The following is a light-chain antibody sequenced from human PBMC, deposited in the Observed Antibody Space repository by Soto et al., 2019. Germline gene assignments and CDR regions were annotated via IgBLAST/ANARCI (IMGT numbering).Light chain of an antibody. Sequence: QSALTQPPSASGSTGQSVTISCTGTSSDVGGYNYVSWYQQHPGKAPKLMIYEVSKRPSGVPDRFSGSKSGNTASLTVSGLRAEDEADYYCSSYAGSNNFVVFGGGTKLTVL. CDR1: SSDVGGYNY. CDR2: EVS. J-gene: IGLJ2*01. CDR3: SSYAGSNNFVV. V-gene: IGLV2-8*01.